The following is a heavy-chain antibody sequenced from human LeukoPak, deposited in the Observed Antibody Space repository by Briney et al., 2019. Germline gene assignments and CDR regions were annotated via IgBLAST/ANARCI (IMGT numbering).Heavy chain of an antibody. Sequence: GGSLRPSCAASGFTFSTYAMSWVRQAPGKGLVWVSATSGTGGSTYYADSVKGRFTISRDNSKNTLYLQMNSLRAEDTAVYYCAKDRVTVLTRGSFDYWGQGTLVTVSS. CDR1: GFTFSTYA. CDR2: TSGTGGST. J-gene: IGHJ4*02. CDR3: AKDRVTVLTRGSFDY. V-gene: IGHV3-23*01. D-gene: IGHD4-23*01.